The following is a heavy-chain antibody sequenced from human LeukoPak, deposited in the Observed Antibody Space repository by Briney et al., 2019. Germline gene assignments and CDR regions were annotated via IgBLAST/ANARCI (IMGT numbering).Heavy chain of an antibody. CDR1: GYSFSGYF. CDR3: ARVSMAVAGLLDY. Sequence: ASVKVSCKASGYSFSGYFIHWVRQAPGQGLEWMGRINPNNRDTIYAQKFQGRVTMTRDTSISTAYTELSRLRSDDTAVYYCARVSMAVAGLLDYWGQGTLLTVSS. V-gene: IGHV1-2*06. J-gene: IGHJ4*02. D-gene: IGHD6-19*01. CDR2: INPNNRDT.